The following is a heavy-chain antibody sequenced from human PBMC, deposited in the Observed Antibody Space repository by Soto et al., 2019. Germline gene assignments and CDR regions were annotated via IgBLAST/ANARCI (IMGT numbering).Heavy chain of an antibody. CDR3: ARAYCSAGSCYPDY. J-gene: IGHJ4*02. D-gene: IGHD2-15*01. V-gene: IGHV1-18*01. CDR2: ISGYNGNT. CDR1: GFTFSKFG. Sequence: QVQLVQSGAEVKKPGASVKVSCKASGFTFSKFGISWVRQAPRQGLEWMGWISGYNGNTDYAQKFQGRVTMTTDTSTSTAYLELRSLRPDDTAVFFCARAYCSAGSCYPDYWGQGTLVTVSS.